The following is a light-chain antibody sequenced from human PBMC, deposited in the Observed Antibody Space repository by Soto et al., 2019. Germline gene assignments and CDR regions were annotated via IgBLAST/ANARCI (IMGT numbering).Light chain of an antibody. CDR3: GGWDDTLTTYV. Sequence: QAVLTQPPSASGSPGQRVTISCSGGISNIGSNPVFSHHHLPGTTPTLLVYRNNQRPSGVPDRFSDSTSRTSAFLAISGLLYDDEADYYCGGWDDTLTTYVFGTGTKVTV. CDR1: ISNIGSNP. J-gene: IGLJ1*01. V-gene: IGLV1-47*01. CDR2: RNN.